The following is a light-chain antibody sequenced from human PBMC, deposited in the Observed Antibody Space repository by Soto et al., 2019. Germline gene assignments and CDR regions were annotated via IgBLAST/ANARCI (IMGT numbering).Light chain of an antibody. V-gene: IGKV2-30*02. CDR3: MQGTHWPIT. J-gene: IGKJ5*01. CDR2: KVS. CDR1: QSLVHSDGIAY. Sequence: DGVTTQSPLSLPFALGQPASISCMSNQSLVHSDGIAYFSWFQQRPGRSPRRLIYKVSNRDSGVPARFSGSGSGTDFALKISRVEAEDVGVYYCMQGTHWPITFGQGTRLEI.